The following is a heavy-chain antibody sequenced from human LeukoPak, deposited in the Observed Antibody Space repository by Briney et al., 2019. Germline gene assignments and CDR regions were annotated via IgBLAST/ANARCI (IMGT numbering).Heavy chain of an antibody. J-gene: IGHJ4*02. CDR2: IIPIFGTA. D-gene: IGHD3-10*01. CDR1: GGTFSSYA. V-gene: IGHV1-69*01. Sequence: SVKVSCKAFGGTFSSYAISWVRQAPGQGLEWMGGIIPIFGTANYAQKFQGRVTITADESTSTAYMELSSLRSEDTAVYYCARDGLRGSGSYYYFDYWGQGTLVTVSS. CDR3: ARDGLRGSGSYYYFDY.